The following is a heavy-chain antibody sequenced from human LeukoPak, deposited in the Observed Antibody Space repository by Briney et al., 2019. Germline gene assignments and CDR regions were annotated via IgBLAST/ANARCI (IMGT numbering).Heavy chain of an antibody. V-gene: IGHV3-23*01. D-gene: IGHD3-10*01. Sequence: PGGSLRLSCAASGFNFSSYSMTWVRQAPGKGLEWVSVMSADSATTFYADSVKGRFTISRDNAKNTVFLQMSSLRAEDTALYYCARKSASGNYPLDYWGQGTLVTVSS. J-gene: IGHJ4*02. CDR3: ARKSASGNYPLDY. CDR2: MSADSATT. CDR1: GFNFSSYS.